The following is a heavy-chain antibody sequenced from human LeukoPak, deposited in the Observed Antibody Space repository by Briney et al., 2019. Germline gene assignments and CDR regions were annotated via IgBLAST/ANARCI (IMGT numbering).Heavy chain of an antibody. D-gene: IGHD5-18*01. Sequence: SETLSLTCTVSGGSIRSSSYYWGWIRQPPGKGLEWIGSIYYSGSTYYNPSLKSRVIISVDTSKNQFSLKLSSVTAADTAVYYCARGRYRFDPWGQGTLVTVSS. CDR3: ARGRYRFDP. CDR1: GGSIRSSSYY. J-gene: IGHJ5*02. CDR2: IYYSGST. V-gene: IGHV4-39*01.